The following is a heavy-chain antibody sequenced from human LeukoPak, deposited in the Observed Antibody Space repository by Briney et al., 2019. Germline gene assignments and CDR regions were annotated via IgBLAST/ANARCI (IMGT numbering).Heavy chain of an antibody. CDR1: GFTFSTYA. Sequence: GRSLRLSCAASGFTFSTYAMHWVRQAPGKGLEWVAVMSFDENIKYYADSVKGRFTISRDNSKNTLYQQMNSLRVDDTAVYYCATLYSYGYFDYWGQGTLVTVSS. CDR3: ATLYSYGYFDY. CDR2: MSFDENIK. V-gene: IGHV3-30*03. D-gene: IGHD5-18*01. J-gene: IGHJ4*02.